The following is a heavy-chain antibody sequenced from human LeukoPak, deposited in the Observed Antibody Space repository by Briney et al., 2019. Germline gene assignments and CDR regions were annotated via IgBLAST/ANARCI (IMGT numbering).Heavy chain of an antibody. Sequence: ASVKVSCKASGYTFTSNGFTWVRQAPGQGLEWMGWISAYSANTNYAQKFQGRVTMTTDTSTSTAYMELRSLRSDDTAVYYCATTTTGWFAPWGQGTLVTASS. CDR1: GYTFTSNG. J-gene: IGHJ5*02. V-gene: IGHV1-18*01. CDR2: ISAYSANT. D-gene: IGHD1-1*01. CDR3: ATTTTGWFAP.